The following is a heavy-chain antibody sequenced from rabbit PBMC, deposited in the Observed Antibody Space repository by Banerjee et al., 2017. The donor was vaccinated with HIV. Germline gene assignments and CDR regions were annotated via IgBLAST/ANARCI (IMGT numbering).Heavy chain of an antibody. CDR1: GFSFSGSYW. CDR2: IYTGSSGDT. V-gene: IGHV1S45*01. Sequence: LQESGGDLVKPEGSLTLTCTASGFSFSGSYWMYWVRQAPGKGLEWIACIYTGSSGDTYYASWAKGRFTISKTSSTTVTLQMTSLTAADTASYFCARVNSNGDGYNLWGPGTLVTVS. D-gene: IGHD6-1*01. J-gene: IGHJ4*01. CDR3: ARVNSNGDGYNL.